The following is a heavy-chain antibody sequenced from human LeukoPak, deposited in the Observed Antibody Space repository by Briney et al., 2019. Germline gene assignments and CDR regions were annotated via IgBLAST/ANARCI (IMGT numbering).Heavy chain of an antibody. CDR2: LNADYNI. V-gene: IGHV3-21*06. D-gene: IGHD1-26*01. Sequence: GGSLRLSCAASGFTFNTYNMNWVRQAPGKGLEWVSCLNADYNIYYAGSVKGRFTISRDNAKNSLYLQMNSLRAEDTAVYFCAREGRGALNDAFDIWGRRTMVTVSS. J-gene: IGHJ3*02. CDR1: GFTFNTYN. CDR3: AREGRGALNDAFDI.